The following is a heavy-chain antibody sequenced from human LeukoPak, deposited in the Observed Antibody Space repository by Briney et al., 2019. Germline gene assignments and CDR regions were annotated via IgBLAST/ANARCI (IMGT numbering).Heavy chain of an antibody. CDR2: IKQDGSET. Sequence: PGGSLRLSCAVSGLTFGSHWMSWVRQAPGKGLEWVANIKQDGSETYYVDSVKGRFTISRDNAKNSLFLQMISLRAEDTAVYYCARDGEMPTIYFDYWGQGTLVTVSS. J-gene: IGHJ4*02. CDR1: GLTFGSHW. V-gene: IGHV3-7*01. CDR3: ARDGEMPTIYFDY. D-gene: IGHD5-24*01.